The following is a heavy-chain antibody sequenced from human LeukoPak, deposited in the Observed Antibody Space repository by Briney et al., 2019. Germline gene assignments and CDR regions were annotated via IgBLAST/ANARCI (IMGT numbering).Heavy chain of an antibody. Sequence: SETLSLTCAVYGGSFSGYYWGWIRQPPGKGLEWIGTIYYSGSTDYNPSLNRRVTISVDTSNNQFSLKLSSVTAADTAVYYCALGYTSGWYYFDIWGRGTLVTVSS. D-gene: IGHD6-19*01. J-gene: IGHJ2*01. V-gene: IGHV4-34*01. CDR1: GGSFSGYY. CDR3: ALGYTSGWYYFDI. CDR2: IYYSGST.